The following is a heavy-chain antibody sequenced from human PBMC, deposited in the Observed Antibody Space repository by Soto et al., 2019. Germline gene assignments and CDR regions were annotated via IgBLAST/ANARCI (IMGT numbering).Heavy chain of an antibody. CDR1: GGSCSSYY. CDR3: AKEGPGYYYFDY. V-gene: IGHV4-59*01. Sequence: LETLSLTCDVYGGSCSSYYWSWIRQPPGKGLECIGYISYSGSTKYNPSLKNRVTILRDTSKNQFSLKLSSVTAADTAVYYCAKEGPGYYYFDYWGQGTLVTVSS. D-gene: IGHD2-15*01. CDR2: ISYSGST. J-gene: IGHJ4*02.